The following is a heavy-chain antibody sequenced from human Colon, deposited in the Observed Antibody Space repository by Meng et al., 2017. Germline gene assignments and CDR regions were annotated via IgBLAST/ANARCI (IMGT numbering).Heavy chain of an antibody. CDR1: GCSISTGCYY. J-gene: IGHJ4*02. CDR3: ARVRRSGDDFDY. CDR2: IYYSGST. D-gene: IGHD1-26*01. V-gene: IGHV4-31*01. Sequence: VQLKGPAPGLVKPSQTLSLTCTVSGCSISTGCYYWSWIRQLPGKGLEWIGYIYYSGSTYYNPSLRSLVSISVDTSKNQFSLRLTSVTAADTAVYYCARVRRSGDDFDYWGQGTLVTVSS.